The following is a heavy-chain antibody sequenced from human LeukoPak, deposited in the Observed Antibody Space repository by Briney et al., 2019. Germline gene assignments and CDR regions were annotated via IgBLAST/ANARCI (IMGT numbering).Heavy chain of an antibody. CDR3: AGELGYSSSCMICYYYYGMDV. V-gene: IGHV3-66*01. Sequence: PGGSLRLSCAASGFTVSSNYMSWVRQAPGKGLEWVSVIYSGGSTYYADSVKGRFTISRDNSKHTLYLQMNSLKVEDTATYYYAGELGYSSSCMICYYYYGMDVWGQGTTVTVSS. D-gene: IGHD6-6*01. CDR2: IYSGGST. CDR1: GFTVSSNY. J-gene: IGHJ6*02.